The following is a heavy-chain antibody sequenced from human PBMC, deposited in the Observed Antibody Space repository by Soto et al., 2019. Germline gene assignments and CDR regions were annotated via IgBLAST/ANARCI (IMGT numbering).Heavy chain of an antibody. CDR3: ARGVLYSSSWYSLRDGTDY. V-gene: IGHV3-30*19. D-gene: IGHD6-13*01. CDR1: GSTFSSYA. J-gene: IGHJ4*02. CDR2: ISYDGSNK. Sequence: CQRHCCAASGSTFSSYAMNIIRQAPGKGLEWVAVISYDGSNKYYADSVKGRFTISRDNSKNTLYLQMNSLRAEDTAVYYCARGVLYSSSWYSLRDGTDYWGQGTLVTVSS.